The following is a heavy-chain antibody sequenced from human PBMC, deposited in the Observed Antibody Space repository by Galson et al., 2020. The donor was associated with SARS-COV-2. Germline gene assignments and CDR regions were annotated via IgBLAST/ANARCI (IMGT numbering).Heavy chain of an antibody. CDR2: IYYSGST. V-gene: IGHV4-39*01. CDR3: ATRYFDWLLVGEGLGGYFDY. CDR1: GGSISSSSYY. J-gene: IGHJ4*02. D-gene: IGHD3-9*01. Sequence: SETLSLTCTVSGGSISSSSYYWGWIRQPPGKGLEWIGSIYYSGSTYYNPSLKSRVTISVDTSKNQFSLKLSSVTAADTAVYYCATRYFDWLLVGEGLGGYFDYWGQGTLVTVSS.